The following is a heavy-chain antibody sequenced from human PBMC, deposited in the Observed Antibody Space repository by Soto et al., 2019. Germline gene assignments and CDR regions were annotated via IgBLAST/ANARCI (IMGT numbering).Heavy chain of an antibody. D-gene: IGHD6-19*01. J-gene: IGHJ5*02. V-gene: IGHV4-39*01. CDR2: IYYSGST. CDR1: GGSISSSSYY. Sequence: SETLSLTCTVSGGSISSSSYYWGWIRQPPGKGLEWIGSIYYSGSTYYNPSLKSRVTISVDTSKNQFSLKLSSVTAADTAVYYFARHASIAVASNWFDPWGQGTLVTVSS. CDR3: ARHASIAVASNWFDP.